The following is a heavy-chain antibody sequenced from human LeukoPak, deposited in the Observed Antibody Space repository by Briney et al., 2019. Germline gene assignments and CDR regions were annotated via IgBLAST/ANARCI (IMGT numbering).Heavy chain of an antibody. J-gene: IGHJ4*02. CDR2: IYTSGST. V-gene: IGHV4-61*02. D-gene: IGHD1-26*01. CDR3: ASLRERSYYARGFDY. CDR1: GDSISSGSYY. Sequence: SETLSLTCTVSGDSISSGSYYWSWIRQPAGKGLEWIGRIYTSGSTYYKSSLKSRVTVSVGTSKNQFSLKLSSVTAADTAVYYCASLRERSYYARGFDYWGQGTLVTVSS.